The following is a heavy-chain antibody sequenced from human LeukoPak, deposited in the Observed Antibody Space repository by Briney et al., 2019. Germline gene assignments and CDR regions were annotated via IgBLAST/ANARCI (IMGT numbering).Heavy chain of an antibody. J-gene: IGHJ6*02. CDR1: GFTFSTNA. V-gene: IGHV3-21*04. D-gene: IGHD5-12*01. Sequence: GGSLRLSCITSGFTFSTNAIDWVRQAPGKGLQWVAAISFGSDYMYYADSVKGRFTISRDNAKNSVYLQMNSLRSEDTAVYYCARALSGYSGYDSVYYYGMDVWGQGTTVTVSS. CDR3: ARALSGYSGYDSVYYYGMDV. CDR2: ISFGSDYM.